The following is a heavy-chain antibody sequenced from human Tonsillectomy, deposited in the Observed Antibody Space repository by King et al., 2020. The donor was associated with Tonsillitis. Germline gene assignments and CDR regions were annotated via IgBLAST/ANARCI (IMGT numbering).Heavy chain of an antibody. V-gene: IGHV4-59*01. J-gene: IGHJ4*02. CDR1: GGSINTYY. CDR2: IYYSGST. D-gene: IGHD6-19*01. CDR3: AVGGWAHFDY. Sequence: VQLVESGPGLVKPSETLSLTCTVSGGSINTYYWNWIRQPPGKGLEWIGYIYYSGSTKYNTALKSRVTISVDTSKNQFSLKRSSVTAADTAVYYCAVGGWAHFDYLGQGNLVTVPS.